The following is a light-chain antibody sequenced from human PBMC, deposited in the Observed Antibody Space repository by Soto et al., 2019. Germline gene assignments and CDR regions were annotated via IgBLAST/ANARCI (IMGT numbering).Light chain of an antibody. CDR2: DVS. J-gene: IGLJ1*01. Sequence: SSLAPPAPLSGSPGQSIALSFPGDSRGVGGYNYVSWYQQHPGKAPKLMVYDVSNRPSGVSNRFSGSKSGNTASLTISGLQAEDEADYYCSSYTSSSTYVFGTRTKVTVL. CDR1: SRGVGGYNY. V-gene: IGLV2-14*01. CDR3: SSYTSSSTYV.